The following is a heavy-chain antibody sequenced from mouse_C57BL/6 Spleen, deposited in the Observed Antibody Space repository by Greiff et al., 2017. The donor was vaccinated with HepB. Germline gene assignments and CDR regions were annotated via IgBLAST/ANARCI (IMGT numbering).Heavy chain of an antibody. CDR3: ESNGDAMDY. J-gene: IGHJ4*01. D-gene: IGHD4-1*01. CDR2: ISYDGSN. V-gene: IGHV3-6*01. Sequence: ESGPGLVKPSPSLSLTCSVTGYSITSGYYWNWIRQFPGNKLEWMGYISYDGSNNYNPSLKNRIAITRDPSTNQFFLQLHSVTTEDTATYYCESNGDAMDYWGQGTSVTVAS. CDR1: GYSITSGYY.